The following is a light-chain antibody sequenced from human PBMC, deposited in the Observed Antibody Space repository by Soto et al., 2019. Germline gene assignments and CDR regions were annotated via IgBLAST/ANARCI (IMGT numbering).Light chain of an antibody. J-gene: IGKJ5*01. CDR2: KAS. CDR3: MQGKYWPPIT. Sequence: VMTKSPLSLPVPLGRPASISCRPIQSLVHSDGNNYLSWFQQRPGQSPRRLIYKASNRDSGVPDRFSGSGSGTDFTLKISRVEVEDVGVYYCMQGKYWPPITFGQGTRLEIK. V-gene: IGKV2-30*02. CDR1: QSLVHSDGNNY.